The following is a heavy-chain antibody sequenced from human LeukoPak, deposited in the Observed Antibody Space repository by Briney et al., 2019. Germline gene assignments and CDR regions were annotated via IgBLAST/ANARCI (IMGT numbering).Heavy chain of an antibody. CDR2: MNPNSGRT. CDR3: TRETSSRYFDY. Sequence: ASVKVSCKASGYTLTSYDINWVRQTTGHGLEWRGWMNPNSGRTGYAQNFQGRITITRNTSISTAYMELSSLRSEDTAVYYCTRETSSRYFDYWGQGTLVTVSS. J-gene: IGHJ4*02. CDR1: GYTLTSYD. V-gene: IGHV1-8*01.